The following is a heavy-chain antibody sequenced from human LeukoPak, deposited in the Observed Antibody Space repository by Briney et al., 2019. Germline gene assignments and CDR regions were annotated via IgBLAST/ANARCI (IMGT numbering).Heavy chain of an antibody. D-gene: IGHD2-15*01. CDR3: ARAEGYCSGGSCYSYAFDI. CDR1: GFTVSSNY. CDR2: IYSGGST. V-gene: IGHV3-66*01. J-gene: IGHJ3*02. Sequence: GGSLRLSCAASGFTVSSNYMSWVRQAPGKGLEWVSVIYSGGSTYYADSVKGRFTISRDNSKNTLYLQMNSLRAEDTAVYYCARAEGYCSGGSCYSYAFDIWGQGTMVTVSS.